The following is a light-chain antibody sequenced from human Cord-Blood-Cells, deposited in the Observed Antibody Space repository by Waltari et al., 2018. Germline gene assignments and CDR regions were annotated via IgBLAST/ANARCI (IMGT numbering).Light chain of an antibody. Sequence: QSALTQPASVSGSPGQSITISCPGTSSDVGGYNYVSWSQQHPGKAPKLMIYDVSKRPSGVSNRFSGSKSGNTASLTISGLQAEDEADYYCSSYTSSSPSWVFGGGTKLTVL. J-gene: IGLJ3*02. V-gene: IGLV2-14*01. CDR3: SSYTSSSPSWV. CDR1: SSDVGGYNY. CDR2: DVS.